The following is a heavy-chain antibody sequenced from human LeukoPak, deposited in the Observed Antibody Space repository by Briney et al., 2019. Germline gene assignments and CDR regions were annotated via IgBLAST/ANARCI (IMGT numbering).Heavy chain of an antibody. Sequence: GGSLRLSCAASGFTFNNYGMHWVRQAPGKGLEWLAFIRYDGSNTYYADSVKGRFTVSRDDSKNTLYLQMNSLRGDDTAVYYCAKRGIAVADYWGQGTLVTVSS. V-gene: IGHV3-30*02. CDR3: AKRGIAVADY. CDR1: GFTFNNYG. CDR2: IRYDGSNT. D-gene: IGHD6-19*01. J-gene: IGHJ4*02.